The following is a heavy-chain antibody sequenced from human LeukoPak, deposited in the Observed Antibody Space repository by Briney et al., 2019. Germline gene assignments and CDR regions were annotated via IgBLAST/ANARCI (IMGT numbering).Heavy chain of an antibody. D-gene: IGHD3-22*01. CDR2: ISSSGSTI. V-gene: IGHV3-48*01. Sequence: GGSLRLSCAASGFAFSRPAMNWVRQAPGKGLEWVSYISSSGSTIYYADSVKGRFTISRDNSKNTLYLQMNSLRAEDTAVYYCAKDPANYYDSSGYYYAFYFDYWGRGTLVTVSS. J-gene: IGHJ4*02. CDR1: GFAFSRPA. CDR3: AKDPANYYDSSGYYYAFYFDY.